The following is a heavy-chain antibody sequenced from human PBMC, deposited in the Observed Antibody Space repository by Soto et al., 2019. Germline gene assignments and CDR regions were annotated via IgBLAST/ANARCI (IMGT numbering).Heavy chain of an antibody. Sequence: ASVKVSCKASGYTFTGYYMHCVRQAPGQGLEWMGWINPNSGGTNYAQKFQGRVTMTRDTSISTAYMELSRLRSDDTAVYYCARDLSTFGGVINYWGQGTLVTVSS. CDR3: ARDLSTFGGVINY. V-gene: IGHV1-2*02. CDR1: GYTFTGYY. CDR2: INPNSGGT. J-gene: IGHJ4*02. D-gene: IGHD3-16*02.